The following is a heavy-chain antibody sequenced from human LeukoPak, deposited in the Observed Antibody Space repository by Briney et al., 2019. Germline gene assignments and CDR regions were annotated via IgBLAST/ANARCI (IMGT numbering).Heavy chain of an antibody. CDR2: INHSGGT. J-gene: IGHJ3*01. V-gene: IGHV4-34*01. CDR1: GASFSGYY. CDR3: AKVYSSSSRDAFDV. Sequence: SETLSLTCGVYGASFSGYYWSWIRQSPEQGLEWIGEINHSGGTHCNPSLESQVTMSVDTSKSQFTLKLSSVTAADTAVYYCAKVYSSSSRDAFDVWGPGTMVTVSS. D-gene: IGHD6-6*01.